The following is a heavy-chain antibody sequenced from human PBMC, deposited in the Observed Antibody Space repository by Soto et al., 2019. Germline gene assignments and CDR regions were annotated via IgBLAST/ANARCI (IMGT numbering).Heavy chain of an antibody. CDR2: IRAYNGNT. J-gene: IGHJ6*02. V-gene: IGHV1-18*01. CDR3: ANLVVTIRDYQYNYGMDV. CDR1: GYTFTSYG. Sequence: ASVKVSCKASGYTFTSYGISWVRQAPGQGLEWMGWIRAYNGNTNYAQKLQGRVTMTTDTSTSTVYMELSSLSSEDTALYYCANLVVTIRDYQYNYGMDVWGQGTTVTVSS. D-gene: IGHD2-2*01.